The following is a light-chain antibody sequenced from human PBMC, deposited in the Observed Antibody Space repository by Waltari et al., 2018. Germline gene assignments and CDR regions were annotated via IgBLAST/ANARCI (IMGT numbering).Light chain of an antibody. CDR3: QQSFSSPWT. CDR2: GAS. V-gene: IGKV1-39*01. CDR1: HNIRTY. J-gene: IGKJ1*01. Sequence: DIQMTQSPSSLSASIGDTITVTCRASHNIRTYLNWYQQKPAKAPKLLIFGASSLPRGVPSRFSGSASGTEFTLTITNLQPDDFATYFCQQSFSSPWTFGRGTTV.